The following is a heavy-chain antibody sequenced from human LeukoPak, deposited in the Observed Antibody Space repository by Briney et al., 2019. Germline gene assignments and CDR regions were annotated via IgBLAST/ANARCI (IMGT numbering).Heavy chain of an antibody. J-gene: IGHJ4*02. D-gene: IGHD3-16*02. Sequence: SETLSLTCTVSGGSISSGGYYWSWIRQHPGKGLEWIGYIYYSGSTYYNPSLKSRVTISVDTSKNQFSLKLSSVTAADTAVYYCAREGVWGSYRYTGFDYWGQGTLVTVSS. CDR1: GGSISSGGYY. CDR3: AREGVWGSYRYTGFDY. V-gene: IGHV4-31*03. CDR2: IYYSGST.